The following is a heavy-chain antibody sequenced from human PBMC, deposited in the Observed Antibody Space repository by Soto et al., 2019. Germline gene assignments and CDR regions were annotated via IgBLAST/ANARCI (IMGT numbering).Heavy chain of an antibody. CDR2: IKAYSGNT. Sequence: QLQLVQSGAEAKKPGASVKVSCKASGYTFGTSTISWLRQAPGKGLEWMGWIKAYSGNTNYAPKLQGRVTMTTDTPTSTAYMELRSLTTYDAATYYCAISDYGDDDYCGQGTLVTIAS. CDR3: AISDYGDDDY. V-gene: IGHV1-18*04. CDR1: GYTFGTST. J-gene: IGHJ4*02. D-gene: IGHD4-17*01.